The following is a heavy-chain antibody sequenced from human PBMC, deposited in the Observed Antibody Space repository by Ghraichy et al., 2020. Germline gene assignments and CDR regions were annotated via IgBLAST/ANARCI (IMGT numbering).Heavy chain of an antibody. Sequence: SVKVSCKASGGTFSSYAISWVRQAPGQGLEWMGGIIPIFGTANYAQKFQGRVTITADESTSTAYMELSSLRSEDTAVYYCARDAHGAGGSYWGQGTLVTVSS. CDR2: IIPIFGTA. CDR1: GGTFSSYA. V-gene: IGHV1-69*13. CDR3: ARDAHGAGGSY. J-gene: IGHJ4*02. D-gene: IGHD4-17*01.